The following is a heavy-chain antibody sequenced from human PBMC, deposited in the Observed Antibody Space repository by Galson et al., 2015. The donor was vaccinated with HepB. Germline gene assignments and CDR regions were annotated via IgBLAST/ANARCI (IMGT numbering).Heavy chain of an antibody. V-gene: IGHV3-53*04. CDR2: IYSGGST. CDR3: ARDTEIYGMDV. D-gene: IGHD4-11*01. CDR1: GFTVSSNY. Sequence: SLRLSCAASGFTVSSNYMSWVRQAPGKGLEWVSVIYSGGSTYYADSVKGRFTISRHNSNNTLYLQMNSLRAEDTAVYYCARDTEIYGMDVWGQGTTVTVSS. J-gene: IGHJ6*02.